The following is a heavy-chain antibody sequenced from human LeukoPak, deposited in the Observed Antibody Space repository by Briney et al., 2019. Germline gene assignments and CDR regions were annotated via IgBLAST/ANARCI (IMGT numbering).Heavy chain of an antibody. V-gene: IGHV3-7*04. CDR1: GFTFSSYW. Sequence: PGGSLRLSCAASGFTFSSYWMSWVRQAPGKGLEWVANIKQDGSEKYYVDSVKGRFTISRDNAKNSLYLQMNSLRAEDTAVYYCAKDTAMVTYYYYYYMDVWGKGTTVTVSS. CDR3: AKDTAMVTYYYYYYMDV. J-gene: IGHJ6*03. D-gene: IGHD5-18*01. CDR2: IKQDGSEK.